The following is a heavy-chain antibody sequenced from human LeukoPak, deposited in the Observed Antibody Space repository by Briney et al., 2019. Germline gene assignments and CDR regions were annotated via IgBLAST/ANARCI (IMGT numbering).Heavy chain of an antibody. Sequence: ASVKVSCKASGYTFTSYGISWVRQAPGQGLEWMGWISAYNGNTNYAQKLQGRVTVTTDTSTSTAYMELRSLRSDDTAVYYCARDSYSGSYYVYWGQGTLVTVSS. J-gene: IGHJ4*02. CDR1: GYTFTSYG. CDR3: ARDSYSGSYYVY. CDR2: ISAYNGNT. V-gene: IGHV1-18*01. D-gene: IGHD1-26*01.